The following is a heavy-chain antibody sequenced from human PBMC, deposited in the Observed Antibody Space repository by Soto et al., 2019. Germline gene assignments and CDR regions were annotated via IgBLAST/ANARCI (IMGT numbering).Heavy chain of an antibody. V-gene: IGHV4-61*01. J-gene: IGHJ1*01. CDR3: ATYYYASGSTEYFHH. D-gene: IGHD3-10*01. CDR2: IYYSGST. CDR1: GGSVSSSSYY. Sequence: QVQLQESGPGLVKPSETLSLTCTVSGGSVSSSSYYWSWIRQPPGRGLEWIAYIYYSGSTNYNPSLKSRVTISVDASRNQFSLELSSVTAADTAMYYCATYYYASGSTEYFHHWGQGTLVTVSS.